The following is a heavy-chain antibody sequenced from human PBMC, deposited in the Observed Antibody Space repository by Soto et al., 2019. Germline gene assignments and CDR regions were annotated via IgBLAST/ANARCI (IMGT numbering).Heavy chain of an antibody. CDR3: ARDRYGDYVWSAFDI. V-gene: IGHV4-59*01. D-gene: IGHD3-16*01. Sequence: QVQLQESGPGLVKPSETLSLTCTVSGGSISSYYWSWIRQPPGKGLEWIGYIYYSGSTNYNPSLKSRVTISVDTSKNQFSLKLSSETAADTAVYYCARDRYGDYVWSAFDIWGQGTMVTVSS. CDR1: GGSISSYY. CDR2: IYYSGST. J-gene: IGHJ3*02.